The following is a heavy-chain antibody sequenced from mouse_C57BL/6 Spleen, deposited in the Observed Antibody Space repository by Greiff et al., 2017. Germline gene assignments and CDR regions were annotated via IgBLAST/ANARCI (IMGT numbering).Heavy chain of an antibody. Sequence: SGAELVKPGASVKISCKASGYAFSSYWMNWVKQRPGKGLEWIGQIYPGDGDTNYNGKFKGKATLTADKSSSTAYMQLSSLTSEDSAVYFCARGDYSNYVPFDYWGQGTTLTVSS. CDR3: ARGDYSNYVPFDY. V-gene: IGHV1-80*01. CDR2: IYPGDGDT. D-gene: IGHD2-5*01. CDR1: GYAFSSYW. J-gene: IGHJ2*01.